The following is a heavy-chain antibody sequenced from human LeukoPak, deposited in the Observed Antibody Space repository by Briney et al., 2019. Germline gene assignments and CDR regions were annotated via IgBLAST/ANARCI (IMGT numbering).Heavy chain of an antibody. CDR2: INPNSGGT. V-gene: IGHV1-2*02. CDR1: GYTFTGYY. CDR3: ARGLVGATTPTDY. D-gene: IGHD1-26*01. Sequence: ASVKVSCKASGYTFTGYYMHWVRQAPGQGLEWMGWINPNSGGTNYAQKFQGRVTMTRDTSISTAYMELSRLRSDDTAVYYCARGLVGATTPTDYWGQGTLVTVSS. J-gene: IGHJ4*02.